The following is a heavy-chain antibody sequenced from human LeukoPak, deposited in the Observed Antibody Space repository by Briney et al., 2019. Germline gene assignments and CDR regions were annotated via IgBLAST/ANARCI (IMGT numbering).Heavy chain of an antibody. CDR2: IQYDGSNK. V-gene: IGHV3-30*02. Sequence: PGGSLRLSCAASGFTFSSYGMHWVRQAPGKGLEWVAFIQYDGSNKYYADSVKGRFTISRDNSKNTLYLQMISLRAEDTAVYYCAKSGLNRFDYWGQGTLVTVSS. CDR1: GFTFSSYG. D-gene: IGHD2-15*01. J-gene: IGHJ4*02. CDR3: AKSGLNRFDY.